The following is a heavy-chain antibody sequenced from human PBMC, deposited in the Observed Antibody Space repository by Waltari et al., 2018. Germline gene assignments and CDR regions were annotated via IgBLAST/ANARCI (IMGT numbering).Heavy chain of an antibody. J-gene: IGHJ4*02. V-gene: IGHV3-9*01. D-gene: IGHD6-13*01. Sequence: GGLVQPGRSLRLSCAASGFTFDDYAMHWVRQAPGKGLEWVSGISWNSGSIGYADSVKGRFTISRDNAKNSLYLQMNSLRAEDTALYYCAKDIWSYSSSWYYFDYWGQGTLVTVSS. CDR2: ISWNSGSI. CDR3: AKDIWSYSSSWYYFDY. CDR1: GFTFDDYA.